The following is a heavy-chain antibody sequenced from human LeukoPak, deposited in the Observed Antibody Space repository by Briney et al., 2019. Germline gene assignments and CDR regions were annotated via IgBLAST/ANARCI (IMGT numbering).Heavy chain of an antibody. D-gene: IGHD2-2*01. CDR3: ARGGPHCSSTSCPPGYYYMDV. CDR1: GGSISSHY. CDR2: IYYSGST. V-gene: IGHV4-59*11. J-gene: IGHJ6*03. Sequence: NPSETLSLTCTVSGGSISSHYWSWIRQPPGKGLEWIGYIYYSGSTNYNPSLKSRVTISVDTSKNQFSLKVSSVTAAGTAVYYCARGGPHCSSTSCPPGYYYMDVWGKGTTVTVSS.